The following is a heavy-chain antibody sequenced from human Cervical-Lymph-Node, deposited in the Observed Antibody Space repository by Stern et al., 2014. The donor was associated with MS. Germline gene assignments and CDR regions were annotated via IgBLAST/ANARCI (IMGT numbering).Heavy chain of an antibody. CDR3: AKDAVAVAGTHPFDY. J-gene: IGHJ4*02. Sequence: EVHLVESGGGLVQPGRSLRLSCAASGFTFDDYAMHWVRQAPGKGLEWVSGISWNSGSIGYADSVKGRFTISRDNAKNSLYLQMNSLRAEDTALYYCAKDAVAVAGTHPFDYWGQGTLVTVSS. CDR2: ISWNSGSI. CDR1: GFTFDDYA. D-gene: IGHD6-19*01. V-gene: IGHV3-9*01.